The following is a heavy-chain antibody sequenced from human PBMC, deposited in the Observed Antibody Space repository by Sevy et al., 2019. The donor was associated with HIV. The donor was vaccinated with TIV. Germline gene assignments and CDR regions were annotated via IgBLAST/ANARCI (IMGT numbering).Heavy chain of an antibody. D-gene: IGHD5-18*01. CDR3: ASGDTTMITDLHY. CDR1: GFTFSNYA. J-gene: IGHJ4*02. V-gene: IGHV3-23*01. Sequence: GGSLRLSCGASGFTFSNYAMSWVRQAPGKGPEWVSGINNGGSTYYADSVKGRFTISRDNSKKMVFLQMNSLRAEDTAVYYCASGDTTMITDLHYWGQGALVTVSS. CDR2: INNGGST.